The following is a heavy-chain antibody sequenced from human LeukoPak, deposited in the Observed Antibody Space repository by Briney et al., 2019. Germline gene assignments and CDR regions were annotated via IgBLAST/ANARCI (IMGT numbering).Heavy chain of an antibody. CDR2: INHSGST. Sequence: SETLSHTCAVYGGSFSGYYWSWIRQPPGKGLEWIGEINHSGSTNYNPSLKSRVTISVDTSKNQFSLKLSSVTAADTAVYYCARGGRFLERPPLDYWGQGTLVTVSS. D-gene: IGHD3-3*01. V-gene: IGHV4-34*01. CDR3: ARGGRFLERPPLDY. CDR1: GGSFSGYY. J-gene: IGHJ4*02.